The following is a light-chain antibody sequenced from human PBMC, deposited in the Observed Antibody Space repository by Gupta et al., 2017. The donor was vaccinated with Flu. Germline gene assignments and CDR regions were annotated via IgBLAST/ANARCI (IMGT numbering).Light chain of an antibody. CDR3: SPYTSSNSLE. V-gene: IGLV2-14*01. Sequence: SITISCTGTSSDVGGYNYVSWYQHHPGKAPKLMIYEVINRPSGVSNRFSGSTSGNTASLTISGLQAEDEADYYCSPYTSSNSLEFGGGTKLTVL. CDR2: EVI. J-gene: IGLJ3*02. CDR1: SSDVGGYNY.